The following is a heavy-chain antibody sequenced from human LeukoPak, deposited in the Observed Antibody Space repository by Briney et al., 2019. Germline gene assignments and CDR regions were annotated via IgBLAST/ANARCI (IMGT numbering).Heavy chain of an antibody. CDR1: GFTFSTYS. Sequence: GGSLRLSCAASGFTFSTYSMNLVRQAPGKGLEWVSYISSGGDTVNYADSVKGRFTISRDNAKNSLYLQMNSLRAEDTAVYYCARDLIYAFDYWGQGTLVTVSS. D-gene: IGHD2-8*01. CDR3: ARDLIYAFDY. J-gene: IGHJ4*02. CDR2: ISSGGDTV. V-gene: IGHV3-48*01.